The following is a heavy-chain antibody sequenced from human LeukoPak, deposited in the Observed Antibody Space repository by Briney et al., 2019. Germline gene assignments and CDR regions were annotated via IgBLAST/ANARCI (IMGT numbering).Heavy chain of an antibody. CDR2: ISSSGSSI. Sequence: PGGSLRLSCVASGFTFSSYSMNWVRQAPGKGLEWVSYISSSGSSIKYADSLEGRFTIARDNSKDMVYLQMNSLKVEDTAIYYCGKEGGAWGQGTKVTVSS. CDR1: GFTFSSYS. CDR3: GKEGGA. J-gene: IGHJ5*02. V-gene: IGHV3-48*01. D-gene: IGHD3-16*01.